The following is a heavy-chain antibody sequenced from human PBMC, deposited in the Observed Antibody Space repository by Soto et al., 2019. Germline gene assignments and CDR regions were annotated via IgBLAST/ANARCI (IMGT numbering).Heavy chain of an antibody. Sequence: QVQLVQSGAEEKKPGASVKVSCKASGYTFTSYAMHWVRQAPGQRLEWMGWINAGNGNTKYSQKFQGRVTITRDTAASTAYMELSSLRSEDTGVYYCAGGIAVADPFDYWGQGTLVTVSS. V-gene: IGHV1-3*05. CDR3: AGGIAVADPFDY. D-gene: IGHD6-19*01. CDR1: GYTFTSYA. J-gene: IGHJ4*02. CDR2: INAGNGNT.